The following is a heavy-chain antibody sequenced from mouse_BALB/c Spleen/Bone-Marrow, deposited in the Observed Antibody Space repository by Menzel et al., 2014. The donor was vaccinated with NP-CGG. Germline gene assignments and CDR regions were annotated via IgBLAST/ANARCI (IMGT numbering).Heavy chain of an antibody. D-gene: IGHD1-1*01. J-gene: IGHJ3*01. Sequence: EVQLVESGGGLVQPGGSLKLSCAASGFTFSSYGMSWVRQTPDKRLELVATINSNGGSTYYPDSVEGRFTITRDNAKNPLYLQMSSLKSEDTAMYYCARDPLYYYAWGQGTLVTVSA. CDR2: INSNGGST. V-gene: IGHV5-6-3*01. CDR1: GFTFSSYG. CDR3: ARDPLYYYA.